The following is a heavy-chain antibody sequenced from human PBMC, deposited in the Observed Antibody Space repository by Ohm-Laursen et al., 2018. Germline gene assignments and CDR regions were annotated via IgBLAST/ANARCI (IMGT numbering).Heavy chain of an antibody. CDR3: ARAVIGHIAWFDP. V-gene: IGHV4-59*01. Sequence: QTLSLTCAVSGGSISSYYWSWIRQPPGKGLEWIGYIYYSGSTNYNPSLKSRVTISVDTSKNQFSLKLSSVTAADTAVYYCARAVIGHIAWFDPWGQGTLVTVSS. CDR1: GGSISSYY. J-gene: IGHJ5*02. CDR2: IYYSGST. D-gene: IGHD2-21*01.